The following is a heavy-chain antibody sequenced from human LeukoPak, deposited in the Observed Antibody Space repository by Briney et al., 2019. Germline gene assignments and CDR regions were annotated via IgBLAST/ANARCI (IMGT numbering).Heavy chain of an antibody. CDR2: ISGSGGST. CDR1: GFTVSSNY. V-gene: IGHV3-23*01. J-gene: IGHJ4*02. D-gene: IGHD6-13*01. CDR3: AKGGIAAAPGDY. Sequence: GGSLRLSCAASGFTVSSNYMSWVRQAPGKGLEWVSAISGSGGSTYYADSVKGRFTISRDNSKNTLYLQMNSLRAEDTAVYYCAKGGIAAAPGDYWGQGTLVTVSS.